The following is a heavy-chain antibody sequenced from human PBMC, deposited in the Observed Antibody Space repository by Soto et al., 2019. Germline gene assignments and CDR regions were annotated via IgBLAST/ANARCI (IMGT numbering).Heavy chain of an antibody. CDR2: LYSGGST. V-gene: IGHV3-53*01. CDR3: ARDRPGDEGDGFDI. CDR1: GLTVSSNY. Sequence: PGGSLRLSCAAAGLTVSSNYMNWVRQAPRKGLEWVSVLYSGGSTHYAGSVKGRFIISRDNPKNTLYLQMNSLRVEDTAVYYCARDRPGDEGDGFDIWGHGTMVTVSS. D-gene: IGHD3-10*01. J-gene: IGHJ3*02.